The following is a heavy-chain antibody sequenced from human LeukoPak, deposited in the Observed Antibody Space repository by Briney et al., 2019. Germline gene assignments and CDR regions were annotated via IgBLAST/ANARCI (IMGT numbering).Heavy chain of an antibody. CDR2: IYHSGST. CDR3: ARQTGDRGFYYFDY. V-gene: IGHV4-30-2*06. Sequence: SETLSLTCTVSGGSISSGGYYWSWIRQSPGKGLEWIGYIYHSGSTYYNPSLKSRVTISVDRSKNQFSLKLSSVTAADTAVYYCARQTGDRGFYYFDYWGQGTLVTVSS. J-gene: IGHJ4*02. CDR1: GGSISSGGYY. D-gene: IGHD7-27*01.